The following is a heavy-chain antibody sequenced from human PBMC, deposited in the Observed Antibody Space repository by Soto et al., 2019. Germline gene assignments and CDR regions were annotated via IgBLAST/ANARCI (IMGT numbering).Heavy chain of an antibody. V-gene: IGHV3-9*01. J-gene: IGHJ4*02. CDR1: GFTFDDYA. Sequence: EVQLVESGGGLVQPGRSLRLSCAASGFTFDDYAMHWVRQAPGKGLEWVSGISWNSGSIGYADSVKGRFTISRDNAKNSMYLQMNSLRAEDTDLYYCETEGGVRIAAAVDYWGQGTLVTVSS. CDR3: ETEGGVRIAAAVDY. D-gene: IGHD6-13*01. CDR2: ISWNSGSI.